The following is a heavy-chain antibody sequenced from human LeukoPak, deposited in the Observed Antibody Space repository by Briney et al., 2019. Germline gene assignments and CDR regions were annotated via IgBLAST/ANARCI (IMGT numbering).Heavy chain of an antibody. J-gene: IGHJ4*02. CDR1: GFTFSSYG. CDR2: ISYDGSTK. CDR3: AKVPSKMTTRTFDS. D-gene: IGHD5-24*01. Sequence: GGSLRLSCAASGFTFSSYGMHWVRQAPGKGLEWVSVISYDGSTKYYADSVQGRFTISRDNSKNILYLQMNSLRAEDTAVYYCAKVPSKMTTRTFDSWGRGTLVTVSS. V-gene: IGHV3-30*18.